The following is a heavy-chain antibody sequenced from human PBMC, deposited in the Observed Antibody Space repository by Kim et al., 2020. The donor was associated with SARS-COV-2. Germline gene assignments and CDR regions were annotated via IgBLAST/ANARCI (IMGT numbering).Heavy chain of an antibody. CDR3: AKMMVGIPNFDY. Sequence: GGSLRLSCAASGFTFSTYGMNWVRQAPGKGLEWVSTISGGGSPTYYADSVKGRFTISRDNSKNTLYLQMNSLRADDTAVYYCAKMMVGIPNFDYWGQGTLVTVSS. D-gene: IGHD1-26*01. CDR1: GFTFSTYG. V-gene: IGHV3-23*01. J-gene: IGHJ4*02. CDR2: ISGGGSPT.